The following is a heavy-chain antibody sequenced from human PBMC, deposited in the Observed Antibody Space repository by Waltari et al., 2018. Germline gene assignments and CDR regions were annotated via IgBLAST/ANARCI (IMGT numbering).Heavy chain of an antibody. CDR3: AGATDSYGSGSYPFDY. Sequence: EMQWVSSVGGLIQPGGSLRLSCAASGFTVSSNYMNWVSQATVKGVECVSGIDSGGTTYYADSVKGPFTISRDNSKNTHYLQMNRLTAEDTAVYYCAGATDSYGSGSYPFDYWGQGTLVTVSS. D-gene: IGHD3-10*01. CDR2: IDSGGTT. V-gene: IGHV3-53*01. J-gene: IGHJ4*02. CDR1: GFTVSSNY.